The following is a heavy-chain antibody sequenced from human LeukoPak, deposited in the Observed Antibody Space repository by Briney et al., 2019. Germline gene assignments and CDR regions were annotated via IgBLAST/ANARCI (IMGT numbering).Heavy chain of an antibody. J-gene: IGHJ3*01. CDR1: GGSISSYY. Sequence: PSETLSLTCTVSGGSISSYYWSWIRQPPGKGLEWIGYIYCSGSTNYNPSLKSRVTISVDTSKNQFSLRLSSMTAADTAVYFCARESGYRDSNYIGTFDFWGRGLLITVSS. V-gene: IGHV4-59*01. CDR2: IYCSGST. D-gene: IGHD4-11*01. CDR3: ARESGYRDSNYIGTFDF.